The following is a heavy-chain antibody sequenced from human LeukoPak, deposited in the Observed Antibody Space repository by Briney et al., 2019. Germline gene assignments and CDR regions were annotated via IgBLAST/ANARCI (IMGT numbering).Heavy chain of an antibody. D-gene: IGHD6-25*01. Sequence: GAXVKVSCKASGYTFTGYYIHWVRQGPGQGLEWMGWINPNSGGANYAQKFQGRVTMARDTSISTAYMELTRLNSDDTAVYYCARRAVYYYYGMDVWGQGSTVTVSS. J-gene: IGHJ6*02. CDR2: INPNSGGA. CDR1: GYTFTGYY. V-gene: IGHV1-2*02. CDR3: ARRAVYYYYGMDV.